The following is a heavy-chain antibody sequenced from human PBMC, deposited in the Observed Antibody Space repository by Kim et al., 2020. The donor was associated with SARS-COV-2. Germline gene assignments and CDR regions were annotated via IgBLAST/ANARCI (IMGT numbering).Heavy chain of an antibody. D-gene: IGHD3-9*01. CDR1: GFTVSSNY. Sequence: GGSLRLSCAASGFTVSSNYMSWVRQAPGKGLEWLSVIYSGGSTYYADSVKGRFTISRDNSKNTLYLQMNSLRAEDTAVYYCSRDLENYDILTGYQYYYGMDVWGQGTTVTVSS. J-gene: IGHJ6*02. V-gene: IGHV3-53*01. CDR3: SRDLENYDILTGYQYYYGMDV. CDR2: IYSGGST.